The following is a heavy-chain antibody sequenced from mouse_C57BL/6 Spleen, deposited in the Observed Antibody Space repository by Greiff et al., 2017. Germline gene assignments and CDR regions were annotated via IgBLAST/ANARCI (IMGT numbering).Heavy chain of an antibody. CDR2: IWRGGST. Sequence: QVQLQQSGPGLVQPSQSLSITCTVSGFSLTSYGVHWVRQSPGKGLEWLGVIWRGGSTDYNAAFMSRLSITKDNSKSQVFFKMNSLQADDTAIYYCAKNGRLGLYYFDYWGQGTTLTVSS. J-gene: IGHJ2*01. D-gene: IGHD4-1*01. V-gene: IGHV2-5*01. CDR1: GFSLTSYG. CDR3: AKNGRLGLYYFDY.